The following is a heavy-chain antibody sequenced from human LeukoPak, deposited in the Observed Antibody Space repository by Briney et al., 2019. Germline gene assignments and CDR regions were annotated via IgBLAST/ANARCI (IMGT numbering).Heavy chain of an antibody. CDR1: GFTFSSHG. CDR2: ISPSGDIT. V-gene: IGHV3-23*01. CDR3: ARDERWIQFNY. D-gene: IGHD5-18*01. J-gene: IGHJ4*02. Sequence: GGTLRLSCAGSGFTFSSHGMDWVRQAPGKGLEWVSGISPSGDITYYAGSVKGRFTISRDNSKNTVFLQMNSLRAEDTAIYYCARDERWIQFNYWGQGTLVTVSS.